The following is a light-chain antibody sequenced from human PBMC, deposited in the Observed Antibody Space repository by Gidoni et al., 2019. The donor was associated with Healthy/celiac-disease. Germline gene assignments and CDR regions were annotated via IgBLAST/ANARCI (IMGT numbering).Light chain of an antibody. CDR3: QQYDNLPLT. CDR2: DAS. Sequence: DIQMTQSPSSLSASVGDRVTITCQASQDISNYLNWYQQKPGKAPKLLIYDASNLETGVPSRFSGSGSGTDFTFPITGLQPEDIATYYCQQYDNLPLTFGGGTKVEIK. CDR1: QDISNY. J-gene: IGKJ4*01. V-gene: IGKV1-33*01.